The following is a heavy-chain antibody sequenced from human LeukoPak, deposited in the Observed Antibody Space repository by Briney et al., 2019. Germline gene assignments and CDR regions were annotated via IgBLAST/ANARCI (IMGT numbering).Heavy chain of an antibody. D-gene: IGHD2-2*01. V-gene: IGHV3-30*02. Sequence: PGGSLRLSCAASGFTFSSYGMHWVRQAPGKGLEWVAFIRYDGSNKYYADSVKGRFTISRDNSKNTLYLQMNSLRAEDTAVYYCAKDLDRAGVVPAAIPTGAFDYWGQGTLVTVSS. CDR2: IRYDGSNK. J-gene: IGHJ4*02. CDR3: AKDLDRAGVVPAAIPTGAFDY. CDR1: GFTFSSYG.